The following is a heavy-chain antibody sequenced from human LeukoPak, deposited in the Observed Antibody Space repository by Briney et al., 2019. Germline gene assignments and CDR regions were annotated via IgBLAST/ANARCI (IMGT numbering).Heavy chain of an antibody. CDR3: AREGYTGGYFDY. CDR2: ISSGSGTI. Sequence: GGSLRLSCAASGFTFSTYKMNWVRQAPGEGLEWVSHISSGSGTIYYADSVKGRFTISRDNAKNSLYLQMNSLRAEDTAVYYCAREGYTGGYFDYWGQGTLVTVSS. V-gene: IGHV3-48*04. J-gene: IGHJ4*02. D-gene: IGHD5-12*01. CDR1: GFTFSTYK.